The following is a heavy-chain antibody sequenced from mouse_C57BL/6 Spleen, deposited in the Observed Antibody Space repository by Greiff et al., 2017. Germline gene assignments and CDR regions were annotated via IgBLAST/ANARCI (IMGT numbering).Heavy chain of an antibody. J-gene: IGHJ2*01. V-gene: IGHV1-82*01. D-gene: IGHD2-1*01. CDR1: GYAFSSSW. CDR3: AREDYGNYGY. Sequence: VQLQQSGPELVKPGASVKISCKASGYAFSSSWMNWVKQRPGKGLEWIGRIYPGDGDTNYNGKFKGKATLTADKSSSTAYMQLSSLTSEDSAVYFCAREDYGNYGYWGQGTTLTVSS. CDR2: IYPGDGDT.